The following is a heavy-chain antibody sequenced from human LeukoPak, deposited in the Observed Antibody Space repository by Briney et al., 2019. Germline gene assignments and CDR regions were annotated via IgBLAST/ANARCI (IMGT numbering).Heavy chain of an antibody. D-gene: IGHD6-13*01. CDR1: GFTFSSYS. V-gene: IGHV3-21*01. J-gene: IGHJ4*02. CDR2: ISSSSSYI. CDR3: ARDWDSSSWTEYYFDY. Sequence: GGSLRLSCAASGFTFSSYSMNWVRQAPGKGLEWVSSISSSSSYIYYADSVKGRFTISRDNSKNSLYLQMNSLRAEDTAVYYCARDWDSSSWTEYYFDYWGQGTLVTVSS.